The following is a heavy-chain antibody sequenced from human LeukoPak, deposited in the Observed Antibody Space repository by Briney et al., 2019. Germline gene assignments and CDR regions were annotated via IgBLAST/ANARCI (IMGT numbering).Heavy chain of an antibody. D-gene: IGHD2-2*01. J-gene: IGHJ4*02. CDR2: FDPEDGET. CDR3: ATDPSTDIVVVPAAI. CDR1: GYTLTELS. V-gene: IGHV1-24*01. Sequence: GASVKVSCKVSGYTLTELSMHWVRQAPGKGLEWMGGFDPEDGETIYAQKFQGRVTMTEDTSTDTAYMELSSLRSEDTAVYYCATDPSTDIVVVPAAIWGQGTLVTVSS.